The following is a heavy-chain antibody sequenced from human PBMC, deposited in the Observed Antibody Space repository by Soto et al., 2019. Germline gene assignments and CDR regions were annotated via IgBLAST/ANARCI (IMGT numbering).Heavy chain of an antibody. CDR3: AIRSGSYHH. CDR2: INHSGST. D-gene: IGHD1-26*01. Sequence: SETLSLTCAVYGGSFSGYYWSWIRQPPGKGLEWIGEINHSGSTNYNPSLKSRVTISVDTSKNQFSLKLSSVTAADTAVYYCAIRSGSYHHWGQGTLVTVSS. J-gene: IGHJ4*02. V-gene: IGHV4-34*01. CDR1: GGSFSGYY.